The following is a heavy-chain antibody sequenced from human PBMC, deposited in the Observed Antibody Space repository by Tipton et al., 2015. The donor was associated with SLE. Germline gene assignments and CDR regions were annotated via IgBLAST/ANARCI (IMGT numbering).Heavy chain of an antibody. Sequence: TLSLTCAVYGGSFSGYFWNWIRQPPGKGLEWIGEINHSGSTNYNPSLKSRVTISVYTAKNQFSLKLSSVTAADTAVYYCARGLAMVRGDSMDYWGQGTLVTVSS. CDR3: ARGLAMVRGDSMDY. V-gene: IGHV4-34*01. D-gene: IGHD3-10*01. CDR2: INHSGST. CDR1: GGSFSGYF. J-gene: IGHJ4*02.